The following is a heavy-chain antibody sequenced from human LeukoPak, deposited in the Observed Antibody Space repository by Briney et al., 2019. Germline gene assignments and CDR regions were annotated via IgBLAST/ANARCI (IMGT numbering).Heavy chain of an antibody. Sequence: GGSLRLSCAASRFSFKDYWMSWVRQAPGKGLEWVADITPDGSGKTYVDAVRGRFTISRDNAKQSLHLEMDTLTAEDTAVYYCVMSWIRQPRDKWGQGTLVTVSS. CDR1: RFSFKDYW. D-gene: IGHD1-1*01. J-gene: IGHJ4*02. V-gene: IGHV3-7*01. CDR2: ITPDGSGK. CDR3: VMSWIRQPRDK.